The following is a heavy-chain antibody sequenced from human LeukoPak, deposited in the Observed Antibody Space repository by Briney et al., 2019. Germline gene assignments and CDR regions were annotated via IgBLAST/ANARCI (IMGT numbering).Heavy chain of an antibody. CDR3: ARAGYSSGWYVGY. J-gene: IGHJ4*02. Sequence: SGGSLRLSCAASGFTLSSYAMHWVRQAPGKGLEWVAVISYDGSNKYYADSVKGRFTISRDNAKNSLYLQMNSLRAEDTAVYYCARAGYSSGWYVGYWGQGTLVTVSS. D-gene: IGHD6-19*01. V-gene: IGHV3-30-3*01. CDR2: ISYDGSNK. CDR1: GFTLSSYA.